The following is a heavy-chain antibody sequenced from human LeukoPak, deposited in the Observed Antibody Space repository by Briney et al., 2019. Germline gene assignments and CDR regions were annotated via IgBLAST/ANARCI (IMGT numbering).Heavy chain of an antibody. V-gene: IGHV3-23*01. J-gene: IGHJ4*02. D-gene: IGHD2-2*01. CDR2: ISGSGGST. CDR3: AKDEDIVVVPVAIDY. Sequence: GSLRLSCAASGFTFSSYAMSWVRQAPGKGLEWVPAISGSGGSTYYADSVKGRFTISRDNSKNTLYLQMNSLRAEDTAVYYCAKDEDIVVVPVAIDYWGQGTLVTVSS. CDR1: GFTFSSYA.